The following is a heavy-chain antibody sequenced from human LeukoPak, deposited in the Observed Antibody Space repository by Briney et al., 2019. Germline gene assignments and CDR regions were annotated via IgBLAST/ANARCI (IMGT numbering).Heavy chain of an antibody. D-gene: IGHD5-12*01. Sequence: GGSLRLSCAASGFTVSSNYMNWVRQAPGKGLEWVSVIYSGGSTYYADSVKGRFTISRDNSKNTLYLQMNSLRAEDTAVYYCAREAVARNYFDYWGQGTLVTVSS. CDR3: AREAVARNYFDY. CDR2: IYSGGST. J-gene: IGHJ4*02. CDR1: GFTVSSNY. V-gene: IGHV3-53*01.